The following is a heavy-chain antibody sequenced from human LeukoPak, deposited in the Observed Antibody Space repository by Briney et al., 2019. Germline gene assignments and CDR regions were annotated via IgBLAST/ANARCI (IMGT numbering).Heavy chain of an antibody. J-gene: IGHJ4*02. CDR3: ASGMTTVTTRQFDY. D-gene: IGHD4-17*01. V-gene: IGHV1-69*06. Sequence: SVKVSCKASGGTFSSYAISWVRHAPGQGLEWMGGIIPIFGTANYAQKFQGRVTIAADKSTSTAYMELSSLRSEDTAVYYCASGMTTVTTRQFDYWGQGTLVTVSS. CDR2: IIPIFGTA. CDR1: GGTFSSYA.